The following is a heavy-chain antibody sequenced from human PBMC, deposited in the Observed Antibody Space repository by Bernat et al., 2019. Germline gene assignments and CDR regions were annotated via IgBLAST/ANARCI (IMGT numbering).Heavy chain of an antibody. Sequence: EVQLVESGGGLIQPGGSLTLSCAASGFTVSSKYMSWVRQAPGKGLEWVSVIYNSGGQYHTDSVKGRFTISRDNSKNTMYLQMDRLRAEDTAVYYCATQNSGPESWGQGTLVTVSS. CDR3: ATQNSGPES. V-gene: IGHV3-53*01. CDR1: GFTVSSKY. CDR2: IYNSGGQ. D-gene: IGHD4-23*01. J-gene: IGHJ5*02.